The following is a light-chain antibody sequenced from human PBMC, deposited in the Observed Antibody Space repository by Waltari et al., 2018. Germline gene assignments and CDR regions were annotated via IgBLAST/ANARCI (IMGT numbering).Light chain of an antibody. CDR2: VNSDGSH. J-gene: IGLJ3*02. CDR1: SGHSTNI. Sequence: QLVLTQSPSASASLGASVKLTCTLTSGHSTNIIAWLQQHPEKGPRYLMNVNSDGSHNKGVGIPDRFSGSSSGAERYLTISSLQSEDEAXYYCQTGGHGTWVFGGGTRLTVL. V-gene: IGLV4-69*01. CDR3: QTGGHGTWV.